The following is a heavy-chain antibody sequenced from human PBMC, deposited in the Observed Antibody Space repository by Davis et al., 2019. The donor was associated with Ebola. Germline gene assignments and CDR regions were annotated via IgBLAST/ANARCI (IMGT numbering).Heavy chain of an antibody. CDR3: ARGTVVVARLHTALTAYGMDV. CDR2: ISAYNGNT. J-gene: IGHJ6*02. D-gene: IGHD2-15*01. CDR1: GYSFKNYA. Sequence: ASVKVSCKASGYSFKNYAISWVRQAPGQGLEWMGWISAYNGNTNYAQKLQGRVTMTTDTSTSTAYMELRSLRSDDTAVYYCARGTVVVARLHTALTAYGMDVWGQGTTVTVSS. V-gene: IGHV1-18*01.